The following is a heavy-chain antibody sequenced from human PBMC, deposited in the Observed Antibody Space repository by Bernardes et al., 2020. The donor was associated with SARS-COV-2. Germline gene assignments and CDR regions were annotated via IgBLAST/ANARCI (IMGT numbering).Heavy chain of an antibody. Sequence: SETLSVRCTVSGGSISSYYWSWIQQPPGKGLEWIGYIYYSGSTNYNPSLKSRVTISVDTSKNQFSLKLSSVTAADTAVYYCARETYDFWSGYYTRDWGQGTLVTVSS. CDR3: ARETYDFWSGYYTRD. V-gene: IGHV4-59*01. J-gene: IGHJ4*02. CDR2: IYYSGST. CDR1: GGSISSYY. D-gene: IGHD3-3*01.